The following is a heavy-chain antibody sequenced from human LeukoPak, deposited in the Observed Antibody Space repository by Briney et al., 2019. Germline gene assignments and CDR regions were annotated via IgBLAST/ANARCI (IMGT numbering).Heavy chain of an antibody. J-gene: IGHJ4*02. CDR1: GFTFSTYA. Sequence: PGGSLRLSCAASGFTFSTYAVNWVRQAPGKGLEWVLTISGSGDSTYYADSVKGRFTISRDNSKDTLYLQMNSLRAEDTAVYYCAKQPTVITIFDYWGQGTLVTVSS. CDR3: AKQPTVITIFDY. D-gene: IGHD4-17*01. V-gene: IGHV3-23*01. CDR2: ISGSGDST.